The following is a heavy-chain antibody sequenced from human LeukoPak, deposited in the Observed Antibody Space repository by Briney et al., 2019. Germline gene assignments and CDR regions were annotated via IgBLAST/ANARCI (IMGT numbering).Heavy chain of an antibody. D-gene: IGHD1-26*01. V-gene: IGHV3-33*01. CDR2: IWYDGSNK. CDR1: GFTFSSYG. CDR3: ARTIVGAFSIEFDY. Sequence: GRSLRLSCAASGFTFSSYGMHWVRQAPGKGLEWVAVIWYDGSNKYYADSVKGRFTISRDNSKNTLYLQMNSLRAEDTAVYYCARTIVGAFSIEFDYWGQGTLVTVSS. J-gene: IGHJ4*02.